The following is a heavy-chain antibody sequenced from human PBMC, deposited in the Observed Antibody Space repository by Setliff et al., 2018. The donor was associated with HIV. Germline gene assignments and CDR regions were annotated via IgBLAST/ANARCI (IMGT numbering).Heavy chain of an antibody. D-gene: IGHD1-26*01. CDR3: ARRDSGSYYGRLEY. V-gene: IGHV5-51*01. J-gene: IGHJ4*02. CDR1: EYSFSNYW. Sequence: GESLKLSCKGSEYSFSNYWIAWVRQVPGKGLEWMGIIYPGDSDTRYSPSFQGQATMSADKSINTAYLQWSSLKASDTAVYFCARRDSGSYYGRLEYWGQGTLVTVSS. CDR2: IYPGDSDT.